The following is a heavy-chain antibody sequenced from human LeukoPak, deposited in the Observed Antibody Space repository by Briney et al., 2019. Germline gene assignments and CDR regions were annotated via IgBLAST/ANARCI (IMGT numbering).Heavy chain of an antibody. D-gene: IGHD6-19*01. CDR1: RFTFSDFY. CDR2: ISNSGTTI. V-gene: IGHV3-11*04. CDR3: ARHARVAGFDY. Sequence: GGSLRLSCAASRFTFSDFYMSWIRQAPGKGLEWISYISNSGTTINYADSVKGRFTISRDNAKNSLYLQMNSLRAEDTAVYYCARHARVAGFDYWGLGTLVTVSS. J-gene: IGHJ4*02.